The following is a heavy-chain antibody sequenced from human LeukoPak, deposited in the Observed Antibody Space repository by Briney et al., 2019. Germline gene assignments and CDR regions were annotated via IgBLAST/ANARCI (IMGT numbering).Heavy chain of an antibody. J-gene: IGHJ4*02. V-gene: IGHV3-30*18. CDR2: ISYDGSNK. Sequence: GGSLRLSCAASGFTFSSYGMHWVRQAPGKGLEWVAVISYDGSNKYYADSVKGRFTISRDNSKNTLYLQMNSLRAEVTAVYYCAKVGDRFDYWGQGTLVTVSS. CDR1: GFTFSSYG. CDR3: AKVGDRFDY. D-gene: IGHD4-17*01.